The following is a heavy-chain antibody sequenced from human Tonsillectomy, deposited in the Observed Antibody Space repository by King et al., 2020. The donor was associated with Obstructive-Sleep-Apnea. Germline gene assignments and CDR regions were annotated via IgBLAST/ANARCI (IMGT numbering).Heavy chain of an antibody. D-gene: IGHD1-26*01. CDR3: ANLKGATRDKNFDY. J-gene: IGHJ4*02. CDR2: ISYDGSNK. CDR1: GFTFSSYA. V-gene: IGHV3-30*04. Sequence: VQLVESGGGVVQPGRSLRLSCAVSGFTFSSYAMNWVRQAPGKGLEWGAVISYDGSNKYYADSVKGRFTISRDKSKNRVYLQVNSLRAEDTAVYYCANLKGATRDKNFDYWGQGTLVSVSS.